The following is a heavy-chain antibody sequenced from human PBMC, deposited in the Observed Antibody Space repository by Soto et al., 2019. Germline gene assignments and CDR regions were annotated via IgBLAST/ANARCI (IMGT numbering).Heavy chain of an antibody. Sequence: SETLSLTCSVSGGSINRYWWSWIRQPAGKGLEWIGRVYSSGTTDYNPSLNRRATMSVETSKNQFSLKLSSVTAADTAVYYCARDIGSFAYGEGYWGQGIQVTVSS. CDR1: GGSINRYW. CDR3: ARDIGSFAYGEGY. D-gene: IGHD3-10*01. V-gene: IGHV4-4*07. J-gene: IGHJ4*02. CDR2: VYSSGTT.